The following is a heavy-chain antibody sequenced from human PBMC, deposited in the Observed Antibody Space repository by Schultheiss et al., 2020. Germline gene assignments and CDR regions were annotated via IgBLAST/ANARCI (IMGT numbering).Heavy chain of an antibody. CDR2: IYWDDDK. D-gene: IGHD6-6*01. Sequence: SGPTLVKPTQTLTLTCTFSGFSLSTSGVGVGWIRQPPGKALEWLALIYWDDDKRYSTSLKTRLTISKDNSKNEVVLTMTNMDPVDTATYYCACIRAAPGPAYGMDVWGHGTTVTFSS. CDR3: ACIRAAPGPAYGMDV. J-gene: IGHJ6*02. V-gene: IGHV2-5*02. CDR1: GFSLSTSGVG.